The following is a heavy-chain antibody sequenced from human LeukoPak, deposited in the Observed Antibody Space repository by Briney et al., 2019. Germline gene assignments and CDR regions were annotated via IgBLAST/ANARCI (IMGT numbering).Heavy chain of an antibody. CDR3: PHLRKPDAFDI. J-gene: IGHJ3*02. Sequence: SGPTLVNPTQTLTLTCTFSGFSLSTSGVGVGWIRQPPGKALEWLALIYWNDDTRYSPYLKSRLTINTDTSKNQVVLTMTTMDPVDTATYYCPHLRKPDAFDIWGQGTMVTVSS. V-gene: IGHV2-5*01. CDR2: IYWNDDT. CDR1: GFSLSTSGVG.